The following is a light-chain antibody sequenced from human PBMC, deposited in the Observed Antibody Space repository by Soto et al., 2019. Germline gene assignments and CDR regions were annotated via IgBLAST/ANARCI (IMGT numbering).Light chain of an antibody. Sequence: QSALTQPRSVSGSPGQSVTISCTASSSDVGGYNYVSWYQQHPGKAPKLMIYDVSKRPSGVPDRFSGSKSGNTASLTISGLQPEDEADYSCCSYAGTYTWVFGGGTKLTVL. J-gene: IGLJ3*02. CDR1: SSDVGGYNY. CDR3: CSYAGTYTWV. CDR2: DVS. V-gene: IGLV2-11*01.